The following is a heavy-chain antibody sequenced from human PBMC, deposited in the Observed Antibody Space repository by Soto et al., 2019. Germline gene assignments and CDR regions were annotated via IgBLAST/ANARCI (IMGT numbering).Heavy chain of an antibody. D-gene: IGHD4-17*01. J-gene: IGHJ4*02. Sequence: SETLSLTCTVSSYSITSGGYYWSWILQHPGKGLEWIGYIYYSGSTYYNPSLKSRVTISVDTSKNQFSLKLSSVTAADTAVYYFARVEDYGAYFYFCGQGTLVTVSS. CDR1: SYSITSGGYY. V-gene: IGHV4-31*03. CDR2: IYYSGST. CDR3: ARVEDYGAYFYF.